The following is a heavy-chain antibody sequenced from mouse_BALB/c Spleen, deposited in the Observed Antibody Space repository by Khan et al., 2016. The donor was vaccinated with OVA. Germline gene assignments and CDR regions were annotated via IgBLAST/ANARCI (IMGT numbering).Heavy chain of an antibody. CDR2: INTHSGVP. Sequence: QIQFVQSGPELKKPGETVRISCKASGYTFTTAGIQWVQKMPGKGLKWIGWINTHSGVPKYAEDFKGRFAFSLAISVHTASLQITNLKNEDTATYVSAREGAAKYRNDGGAMEYWGQGTTVTVSS. CDR1: GYTFTTAG. J-gene: IGHJ4*01. D-gene: IGHD2-12*01. CDR3: AREGAAKYRNDGGAMEY. V-gene: IGHV9-4*02.